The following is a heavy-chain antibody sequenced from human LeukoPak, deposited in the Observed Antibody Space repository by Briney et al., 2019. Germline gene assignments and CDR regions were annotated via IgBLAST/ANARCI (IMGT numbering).Heavy chain of an antibody. CDR3: ARETAVAGIDYYYYMDV. CDR1: GFTFSSYS. Sequence: GGSPRLSCAASGFTFSSYSMNWVRQAPGKGLEWVSSISSSSSYIYYADSVKGRFTISRDNAKNSLYLQMNSLRAEDTAVYYCARETAVAGIDYYYYMDVWGKGTTVTVSS. V-gene: IGHV3-21*01. CDR2: ISSSSSYI. D-gene: IGHD6-19*01. J-gene: IGHJ6*03.